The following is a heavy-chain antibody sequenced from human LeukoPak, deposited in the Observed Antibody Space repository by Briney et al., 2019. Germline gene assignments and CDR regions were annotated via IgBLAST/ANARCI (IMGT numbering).Heavy chain of an antibody. CDR3: ARLFGRWFGESGRFDP. CDR2: IYYSGNT. Sequence: ASETLSLTCTVSGVSISSSNSYWGWIRQPPGKGLEWIGSIYYSGNTYYNASLKSRVTISVDTSKNQFSLKLSSVTAADTAVYYCARLFGRWFGESGRFDPWGQGTLVTVSS. CDR1: GVSISSSNSY. D-gene: IGHD3-10*01. J-gene: IGHJ5*02. V-gene: IGHV4-39*07.